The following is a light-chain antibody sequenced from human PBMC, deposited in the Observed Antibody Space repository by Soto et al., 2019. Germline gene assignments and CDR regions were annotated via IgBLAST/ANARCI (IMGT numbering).Light chain of an antibody. CDR3: NSYTSNSTVI. CDR2: AVS. J-gene: IGLJ2*01. V-gene: IGLV2-14*01. Sequence: QSVLTQPASVSGSPGQSITISCTGTSSDVGGYDYVSWYQQHPGKAPKLMIYAVSSRPSGVSNRFSGSKSGNTASLTISGLQAEDEADYYCNSYTSNSTVIFGGGTKLTVL. CDR1: SSDVGGYDY.